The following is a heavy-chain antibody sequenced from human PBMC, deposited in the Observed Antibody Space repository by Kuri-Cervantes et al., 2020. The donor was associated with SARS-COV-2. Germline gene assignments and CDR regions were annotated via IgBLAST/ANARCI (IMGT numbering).Heavy chain of an antibody. CDR2: SFYSGST. V-gene: IGHV4-39*01. CDR1: GGSITSDYL. J-gene: IGHJ4*03. D-gene: IGHD2-2*01. CDR3: ARATLVRYFDC. Sequence: SETLSLTCTVSGGSITSDYLCGWIRQPPGKGLEWIGNSFYSGSTFYNPSLKSRVTISVETSKNQFSLELSSVTAADTAVYYCARATLVRYFDCLSQGTTVTVSS.